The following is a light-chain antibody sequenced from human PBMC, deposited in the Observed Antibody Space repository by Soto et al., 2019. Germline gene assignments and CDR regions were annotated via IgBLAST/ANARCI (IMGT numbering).Light chain of an antibody. CDR1: NVAVTSGHS. CDR3: LLLYSGYRRV. Sequence: QSLVPPAPSLTVYPGGPVILTCGSINVAVTSGHSPYWFQQKPGQAPRTLIYDTSDKHSWTPARFSGSLLGGKAALTLSGAQPEDEAEYYCLLLYSGYRRVFGNGTKVTVL. J-gene: IGLJ1*01. V-gene: IGLV7-46*01. CDR2: DTS.